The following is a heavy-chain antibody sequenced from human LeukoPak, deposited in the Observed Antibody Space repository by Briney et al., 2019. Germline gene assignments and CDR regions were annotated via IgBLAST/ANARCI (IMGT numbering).Heavy chain of an antibody. J-gene: IGHJ6*03. Sequence: RGCLRLSCEPSGFSFSSYNMDWVRQTPGKGLGWISSITTSSSYTFYAESVKGRFTISRDNARNSLYLQMNSLTAEDTAVYYCARDPYSGAYGDTYYYFMDVWGKGTTVTISS. D-gene: IGHD1-26*01. CDR2: ITTSSSYT. V-gene: IGHV3-21*01. CDR3: ARDPYSGAYGDTYYYFMDV. CDR1: GFSFSSYN.